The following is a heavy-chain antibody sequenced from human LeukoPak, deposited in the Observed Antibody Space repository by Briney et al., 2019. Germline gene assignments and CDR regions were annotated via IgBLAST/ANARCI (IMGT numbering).Heavy chain of an antibody. CDR2: ISGVGATT. CDR1: GFPFSSYA. V-gene: IGHV3-23*01. J-gene: IGHJ5*01. D-gene: IGHD2-21*01. CDR3: AKDPETYSSRWFDS. Sequence: GGSLRLSCAASGFPFSSYAMTWVRQAPGKGLEWVSSISGVGATTYHADSVKGRFTISRDNSKNTLHLHLNSLRVEDTAVYYCAKDPETYSSRWFDSWGQGTLVTVSS.